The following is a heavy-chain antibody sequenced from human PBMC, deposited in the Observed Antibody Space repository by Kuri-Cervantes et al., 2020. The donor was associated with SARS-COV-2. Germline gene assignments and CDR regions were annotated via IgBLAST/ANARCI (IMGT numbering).Heavy chain of an antibody. CDR1: GYTSTGYY. CDR2: INPNSGGT. CDR3: ARSTPFPRLAVISQGGAFDI. J-gene: IGHJ3*02. D-gene: IGHD3-22*01. V-gene: IGHV1-2*04. Sequence: ARLKLSSKASGYTSTGYYRNWVRQAPGQGLGWMGWINPNSGGTDYAQKFQGWVTMTRDTSISTVYMELSRLRSDDTAVYYCARSTPFPRLAVISQGGAFDIWGQGTMVTVSS.